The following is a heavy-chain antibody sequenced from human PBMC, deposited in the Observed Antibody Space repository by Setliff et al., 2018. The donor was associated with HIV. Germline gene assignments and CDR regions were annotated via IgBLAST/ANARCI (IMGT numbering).Heavy chain of an antibody. CDR3: AAGPDYYYYYMDV. J-gene: IGHJ6*03. CDR1: GFTFTTSA. CDR2: IVVGSGNT. Sequence: ASVMVSCKASGFTFTTSAMQWVRQARGQRLEWIGWIVVGSGNTNYAQKFQERVTITRDMSTSTAYMELSSLRSEDTAVYYCAAGPDYYYYYMDVWGKGTKVTVSS. V-gene: IGHV1-58*02.